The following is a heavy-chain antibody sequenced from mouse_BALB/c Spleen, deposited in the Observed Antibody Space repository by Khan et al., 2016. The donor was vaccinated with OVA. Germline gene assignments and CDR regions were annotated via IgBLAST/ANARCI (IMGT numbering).Heavy chain of an antibody. Sequence: EVELVESGGDLVKTGGSLKLSCAASGFTFSTYGMSWVRQTPDQRLEWVATISSGGHYTYYIDSVKGRLTISRDKPKNMRDLQMTSLRSEDTAMYYCARPAYYDNSEGFAYWGRGTLVTVSA. CDR2: ISSGGHYT. D-gene: IGHD1-1*02. CDR3: ARPAYYDNSEGFAY. J-gene: IGHJ3*01. CDR1: GFTFSTYG. V-gene: IGHV5-6*01.